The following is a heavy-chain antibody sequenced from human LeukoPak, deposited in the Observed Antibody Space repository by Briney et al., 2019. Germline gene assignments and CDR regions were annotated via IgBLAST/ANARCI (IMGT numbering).Heavy chain of an antibody. D-gene: IGHD3-16*01. CDR3: VCLGLGGLSLD. CDR1: GFTFSRYS. CDR2: VNSDGSGT. Sequence: PGGSLRLSCAASGFTFSRYSMHWVRQAPGKGLVWVSHVNSDGSGTDYADSVKGRFTIFRDNAKNTLYLQMNSLRVEDTAVYYCVCLGLGGLSLDWGQGTPVTVSS. V-gene: IGHV3-74*01. J-gene: IGHJ4*02.